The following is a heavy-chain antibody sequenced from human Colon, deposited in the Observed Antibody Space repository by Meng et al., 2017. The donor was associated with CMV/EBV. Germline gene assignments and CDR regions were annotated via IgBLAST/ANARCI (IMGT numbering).Heavy chain of an antibody. J-gene: IGHJ4*02. Sequence: EGSLRLSCAASGFTFTSYSMHWFRQAPGKGLEWVAVILFDGTKEYYADSVKGRFTISRDISKSTVFLQMNSLKSEDTAVYYCARGLELPDYWGQGTVVTVSS. D-gene: IGHD1-7*01. CDR2: ILFDGTKE. CDR1: GFTFTSYS. CDR3: ARGLELPDY. V-gene: IGHV3-30-3*01.